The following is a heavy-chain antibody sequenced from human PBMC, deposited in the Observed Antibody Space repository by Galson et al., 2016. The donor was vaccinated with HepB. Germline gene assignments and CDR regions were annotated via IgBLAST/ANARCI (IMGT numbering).Heavy chain of an antibody. J-gene: IGHJ5*02. Sequence: SVKVSCKASGYTFLNYGISWVRQAPGQGLEWMGRIRTYTEKTHYAQKFQGRVTMTTDVATNTVHMELRSLRPDDTAVYYCARDWGLLGRVTQNWFDPWGQGTLVTVSS. CDR1: GYTFLNYG. D-gene: IGHD3-16*01. V-gene: IGHV1-18*01. CDR2: IRTYTEKT. CDR3: ARDWGLLGRVTQNWFDP.